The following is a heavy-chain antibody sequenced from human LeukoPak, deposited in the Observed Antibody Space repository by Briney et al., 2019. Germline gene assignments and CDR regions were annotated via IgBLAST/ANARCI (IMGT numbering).Heavy chain of an antibody. CDR3: ARRYCSSTSCYPRAYWFDP. CDR1: GYTFTSYD. J-gene: IGHJ5*02. D-gene: IGHD2-2*01. Sequence: ASVKVSCKASGYTFTSYDINWVRQATGQGLEWMGWMNPNSGNTGYAQKFQGRVTITRNTSIRTAYMELSSLRSEGTAVYYCARRYCSSTSCYPRAYWFDPWGQGTLVTVSS. CDR2: MNPNSGNT. V-gene: IGHV1-8*03.